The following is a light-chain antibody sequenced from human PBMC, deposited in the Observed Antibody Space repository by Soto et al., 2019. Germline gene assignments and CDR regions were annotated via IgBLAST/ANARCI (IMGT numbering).Light chain of an antibody. CDR3: SSYISSSTV. CDR1: SSDVGGYNS. V-gene: IGLV2-14*01. Sequence: QSALTQPASVSGSPGQSITISCTGTSSDVGGYNSVSWYQHHPGKAPKLMIYEVSNRPSGVSNRFSGSKSGNTASLIISGLQVEDEADYYCSSYISSSTVFGGGTKVTVL. J-gene: IGLJ2*01. CDR2: EVS.